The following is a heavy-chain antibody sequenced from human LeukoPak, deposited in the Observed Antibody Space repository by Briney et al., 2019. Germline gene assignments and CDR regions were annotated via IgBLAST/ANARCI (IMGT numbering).Heavy chain of an antibody. Sequence: GGSLRLSCAASGFTFSSYATHWVRQAPGKGLEWVAVISYDGSNKYYADSVKGRFTISRDNSKNTLYLQMNSLRAEDTAVYYCARHGAAAGTMELDYWGQGTLVTVSS. CDR2: ISYDGSNK. D-gene: IGHD6-13*01. J-gene: IGHJ4*02. V-gene: IGHV3-30-3*01. CDR1: GFTFSSYA. CDR3: ARHGAAAGTMELDY.